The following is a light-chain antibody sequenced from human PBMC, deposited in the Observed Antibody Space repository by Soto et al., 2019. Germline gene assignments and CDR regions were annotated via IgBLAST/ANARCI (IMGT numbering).Light chain of an antibody. J-gene: IGKJ5*01. V-gene: IGKV3-20*01. CDR3: QQQGISHIT. CDR1: QNINNNY. CDR2: DAS. Sequence: VLTQSPGTLSLSPGGSAALSCRASQNINNNYLAWYQHKPGQAPRLLMYDASLRATGVPDRFSGSGSVTDFTLTITRLEPDDAAVYYCQQQGISHITFGQGTRLEI.